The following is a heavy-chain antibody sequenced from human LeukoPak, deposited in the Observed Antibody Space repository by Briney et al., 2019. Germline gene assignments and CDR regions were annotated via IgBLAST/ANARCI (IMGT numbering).Heavy chain of an antibody. CDR1: GGTFISYA. Sequence: RASVKVSCKASGGTFISYAISWVRQAPGQGLEWMGGIIPIFGTANYAQKFQGRVTITADESTSTAYMELSSLRSEDTAVYYCARDSRRGYSYGYQDYWGQGTLVTVSS. CDR3: ARDSRRGYSYGYQDY. CDR2: IIPIFGTA. V-gene: IGHV1-69*13. D-gene: IGHD5-18*01. J-gene: IGHJ4*02.